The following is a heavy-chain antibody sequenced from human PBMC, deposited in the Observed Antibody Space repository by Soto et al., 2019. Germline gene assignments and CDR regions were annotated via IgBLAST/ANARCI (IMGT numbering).Heavy chain of an antibody. J-gene: IGHJ6*02. Sequence: ASVKGSCKVSGYTLTELSMHWVRQAPGKGLEWMGGFDPEDGETIYAQKFQGRVTMTEDTSTDTAYMELSSLRSEDTDVYYYAHLWSEAGSLGHSYGMAVWGQGTTVTVSS. CDR1: GYTLTELS. CDR2: FDPEDGET. CDR3: AHLWSEAGSLGHSYGMAV. V-gene: IGHV1-24*01. D-gene: IGHD6-19*01.